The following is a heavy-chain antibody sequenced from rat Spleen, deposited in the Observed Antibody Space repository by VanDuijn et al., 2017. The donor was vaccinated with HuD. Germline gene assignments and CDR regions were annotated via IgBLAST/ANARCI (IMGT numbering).Heavy chain of an antibody. CDR2: IIYDGSST. V-gene: IGHV5-17*01. J-gene: IGHJ2*01. Sequence: EVQLVESGGGLVQPGRSLKLSCAASGFTFSDYAMAWVRQAPKKGLEWVATIIYDGSSTYYRDSVKGRFTISRDNAKSTLYLQMDSLRSEDTATYYCARMRHTMGIFDYWGQGVMVTVSS. CDR1: GFTFSDYA. CDR3: ARMRHTMGIFDY. D-gene: IGHD1-7*01.